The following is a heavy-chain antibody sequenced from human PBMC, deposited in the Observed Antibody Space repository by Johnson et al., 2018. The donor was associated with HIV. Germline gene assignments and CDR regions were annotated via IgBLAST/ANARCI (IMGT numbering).Heavy chain of an antibody. Sequence: QVQLVESGGGVVQPGRSLRLSCVASVFTFSDYYMSWIRQAPGKGLEWVSYISSSGSTIYYADSVKGRFTISRDNAKNSLYLQMNSLRAEDTAVYYCASPKTPTRVVRGAFDIWGQGTMVTVSS. CDR2: ISSSGSTI. V-gene: IGHV3-11*04. CDR1: VFTFSDYY. CDR3: ASPKTPTRVVRGAFDI. J-gene: IGHJ3*02. D-gene: IGHD3-10*01.